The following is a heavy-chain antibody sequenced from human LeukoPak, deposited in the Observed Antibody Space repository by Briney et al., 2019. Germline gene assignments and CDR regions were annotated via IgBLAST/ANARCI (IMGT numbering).Heavy chain of an antibody. Sequence: GGSLRLSCAVSGFTVSNYYMSWVRQAPGKGLEWVSAISGSGGRTYYADSVKGRFTISRDNSKNTLYLQMNSLRAEDTAVYYCAKHPVTGPYYFDYWGQGTLVTVSS. CDR3: AKHPVTGPYYFDY. V-gene: IGHV3-23*01. D-gene: IGHD6-19*01. CDR2: ISGSGGRT. J-gene: IGHJ4*02. CDR1: GFTVSNYY.